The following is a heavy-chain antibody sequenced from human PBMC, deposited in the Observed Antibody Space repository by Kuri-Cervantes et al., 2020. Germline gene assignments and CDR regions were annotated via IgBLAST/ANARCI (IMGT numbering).Heavy chain of an antibody. V-gene: IGHV3-30*18. Sequence: GGSLRLSCAASGFTFSSYGMHWVRQAPGKGLEWVAVISYDGSNKYYADSVKGRFTISRDNSKNTLYLQMNSLRAEDTAVYYCAKGPSYSSGWLDWYSDLWGRGTLVTVSS. CDR2: ISYDGSNK. D-gene: IGHD6-19*01. CDR3: AKGPSYSSGWLDWYSDL. J-gene: IGHJ2*01. CDR1: GFTFSSYG.